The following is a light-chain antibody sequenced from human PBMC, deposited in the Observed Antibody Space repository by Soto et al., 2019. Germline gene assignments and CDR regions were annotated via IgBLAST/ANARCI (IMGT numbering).Light chain of an antibody. CDR3: SSHTTSGTLI. V-gene: IGLV2-14*01. J-gene: IGLJ2*01. CDR1: SSDVGGYNY. Sequence: QSALTQPASVSGSLGQSITISCTGTSSDVGGYNYVSWYQQHPGKAPKLMIYEVNNRPSGVSNRFSGSKSGNTASLTISGLQAEDEAYYYCSSHTTSGTLIFGGGTKLTVL. CDR2: EVN.